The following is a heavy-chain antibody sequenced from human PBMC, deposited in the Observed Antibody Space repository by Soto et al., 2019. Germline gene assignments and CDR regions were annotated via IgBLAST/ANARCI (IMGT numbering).Heavy chain of an antibody. V-gene: IGHV4-59*01. J-gene: IGHJ5*02. CDR2: IYYSGST. Sequence: SETLSLTCTVSGGSISSYYWSWIRQPPGKGLEWIGYIYYSGSTNYNPSLKSRVTISVDTSKNQFSLKLSSVTAADTAVYYCAREYSTYYDSSGYVTWFDPWGQGTLVTVSS. CDR1: GGSISSYY. D-gene: IGHD3-22*01. CDR3: AREYSTYYDSSGYVTWFDP.